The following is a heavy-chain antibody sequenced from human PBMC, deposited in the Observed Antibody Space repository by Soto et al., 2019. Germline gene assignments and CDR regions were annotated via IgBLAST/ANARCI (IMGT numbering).Heavy chain of an antibody. CDR1: GYTFTSYA. V-gene: IGHV1-3*01. J-gene: IGHJ2*01. D-gene: IGHD3-16*01. Sequence: QVQLVQSGAEVKKPGASVKVSCKASGYTFTSYAMHWVRQAPGQRLELMGWINAGNGNTKYSQKFQGRVTITRDTSASTAYMDLSSLRSEDTAVYDCARGGSLYWYFDLWGRGTLVTVSS. CDR2: INAGNGNT. CDR3: ARGGSLYWYFDL.